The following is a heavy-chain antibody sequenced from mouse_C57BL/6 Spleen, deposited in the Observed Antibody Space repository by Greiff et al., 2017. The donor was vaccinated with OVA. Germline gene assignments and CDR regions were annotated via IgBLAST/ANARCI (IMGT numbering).Heavy chain of an antibody. V-gene: IGHV5-17*01. CDR2: ISSGSSTI. J-gene: IGHJ1*03. Sequence: EVHLVESGGGLVKPGGSLKLSCAASGFTFSDYGMHWVRQAPEKGLEWVAYISSGSSTIYYADTVKGRFTISRDNAKNTLFLQMTSLRSEDTAMYYCARRTTVGNFDVWGTGTTVTVSS. CDR1: GFTFSDYG. D-gene: IGHD1-1*01. CDR3: ARRTTVGNFDV.